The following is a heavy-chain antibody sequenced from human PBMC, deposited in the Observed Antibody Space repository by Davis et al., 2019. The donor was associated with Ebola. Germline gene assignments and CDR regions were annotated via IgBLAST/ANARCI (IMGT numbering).Heavy chain of an antibody. Sequence: GESLKLSCAASGFTFSSYGMSWVRQAPGKGPEWVAGITGSSDLTTYADSVRGRFTISRDNSKNTLYLQMNSLRVEDTAVYHCVKKGRLVPGNSWFDAWGQGTLVTVSS. V-gene: IGHV3-23*01. J-gene: IGHJ5*02. CDR2: ITGSSDLT. CDR1: GFTFSSYG. D-gene: IGHD1-1*01. CDR3: VKKGRLVPGNSWFDA.